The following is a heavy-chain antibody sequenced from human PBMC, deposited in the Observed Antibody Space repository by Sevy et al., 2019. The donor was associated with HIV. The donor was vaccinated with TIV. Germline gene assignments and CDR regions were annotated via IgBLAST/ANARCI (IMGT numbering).Heavy chain of an antibody. Sequence: GESRKISCQVSGYSFTDYWIGWVRQMPGTGLEWMGIIYPGDSDTRYRPSFQGQVTISVDKSLSTACLQWTSLKASDTAIYHCARRITWATNWYFDLWGRGTLVTVSS. D-gene: IGHD3-10*01. CDR1: GYSFTDYW. CDR3: ARRITWATNWYFDL. V-gene: IGHV5-51*01. J-gene: IGHJ2*01. CDR2: IYPGDSDT.